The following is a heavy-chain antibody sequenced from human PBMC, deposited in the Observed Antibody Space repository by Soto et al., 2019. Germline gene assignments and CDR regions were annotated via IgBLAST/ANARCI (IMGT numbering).Heavy chain of an antibody. CDR2: ISSSSSYI. CDR1: GFTFSSYS. J-gene: IGHJ3*02. V-gene: IGHV3-21*01. D-gene: IGHD6-19*01. Sequence: EVQLVESGGGLVKPGGSLRLSCAASGFTFSSYSMNWVRQAPGKGLEWVSSISSSSSYIYSADSMKGRFTISRDNAKNSLYLQMNSLRAEDTAVYYCASSIAVDNYDAFDIWGQGTMVTVSS. CDR3: ASSIAVDNYDAFDI.